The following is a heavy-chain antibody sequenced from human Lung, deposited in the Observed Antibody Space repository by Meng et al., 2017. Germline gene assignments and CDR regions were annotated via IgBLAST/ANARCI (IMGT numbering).Heavy chain of an antibody. V-gene: IGHV1-2*06. CDR2: INPKSGDT. J-gene: IGHJ4*02. Sequence: VQLGQCVAEVKKPGASVKGSCKAAGYTFPDYWLHWVRRAPGQGLEWMGRINPKSGDTHYAQRFQGRVTMTGDTSISTAYMELSGLRSDDTAMYYCARDEDISAAGKLFGDYWGQGTLVTVSS. CDR1: GYTFPDYW. CDR3: ARDEDISAAGKLFGDY. D-gene: IGHD6-13*01.